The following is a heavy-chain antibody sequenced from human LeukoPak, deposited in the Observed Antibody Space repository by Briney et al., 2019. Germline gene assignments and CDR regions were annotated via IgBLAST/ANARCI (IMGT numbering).Heavy chain of an antibody. CDR3: AKDAQRGFDYSNSLEY. CDR1: KFTFSHYG. CDR2: IWSDGTNQ. Sequence: PGRSLRLSCAASKFTFSHYGMHWVRQAPGKGLQWVAVIWSDGTNQYYADSVKGRFTISRDNSNKMVHLQMNSLRADDTGVYYCAKDAQRGFDYSNSLEYWGQGALVIVSS. V-gene: IGHV3-33*06. D-gene: IGHD4-11*01. J-gene: IGHJ4*02.